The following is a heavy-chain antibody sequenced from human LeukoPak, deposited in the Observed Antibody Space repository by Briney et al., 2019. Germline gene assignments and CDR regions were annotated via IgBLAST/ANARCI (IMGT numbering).Heavy chain of an antibody. CDR3: ANSLGGDPNDY. D-gene: IGHD2-21*02. CDR2: ISYDGSNK. V-gene: IGHV3-30*04. CDR1: GFTFSSYA. J-gene: IGHJ4*02. Sequence: PPGGSLRLSCAASGFTFSSYAMHWVRQAPGKGLEWVAVISYDGSNKYYADSVKGRFTISRDNSKNTLYLQMNSLRAEDTAVYYCANSLGGDPNDYWGQGTLVTVSS.